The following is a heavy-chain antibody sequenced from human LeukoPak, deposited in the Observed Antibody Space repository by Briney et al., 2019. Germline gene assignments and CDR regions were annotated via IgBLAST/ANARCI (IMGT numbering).Heavy chain of an antibody. J-gene: IGHJ4*02. Sequence: GGSLSLSCAASGFSVSYSYMGWVRQAPGKALEWVSVVYSGSRTYTADSVKGRFTISRDISRSALYLQMRSLRTDDTAVYYCTRWGGNLWNAYFDSWGQGTLVTVSS. D-gene: IGHD3-16*01. CDR3: TRWGGNLWNAYFDS. V-gene: IGHV3-66*02. CDR2: VYSGSRT. CDR1: GFSVSYSY.